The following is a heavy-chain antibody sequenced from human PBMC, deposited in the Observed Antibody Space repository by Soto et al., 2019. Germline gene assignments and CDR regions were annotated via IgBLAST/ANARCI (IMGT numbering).Heavy chain of an antibody. CDR3: ASTRITIFGVDYYYGMDV. Sequence: GASVKVSCKASGYTFTSYGISWVRQAPGQGLEWMGWISAYNGNTNYAQKLQGRVTMTTDTSTSTAYMELRSLRSDDTAVYYCASTRITIFGVDYYYGMDVWGQGTTVTVSS. V-gene: IGHV1-18*04. D-gene: IGHD3-3*01. CDR2: ISAYNGNT. CDR1: GYTFTSYG. J-gene: IGHJ6*02.